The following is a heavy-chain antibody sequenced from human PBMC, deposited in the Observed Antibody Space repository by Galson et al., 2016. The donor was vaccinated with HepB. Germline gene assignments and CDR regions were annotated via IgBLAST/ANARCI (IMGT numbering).Heavy chain of an antibody. V-gene: IGHV3-23*01. CDR3: AKERRSRLTMVRGVLDPFDI. J-gene: IGHJ3*02. CDR1: GFTFATYP. Sequence: SLRLSCAGSGFTFATYPMSWVRQAPGKGLEWVSGIRGSGGGIDYADSVKGRFTISRDNSKNTLYLQMSSLRAEDTAVYYCAKERRSRLTMVRGVLDPFDIWGHGTLDTVSS. CDR2: IRGSGGGI. D-gene: IGHD3-10*01.